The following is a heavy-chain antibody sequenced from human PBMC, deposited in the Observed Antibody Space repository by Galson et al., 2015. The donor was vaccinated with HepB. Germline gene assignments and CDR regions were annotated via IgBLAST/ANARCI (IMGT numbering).Heavy chain of an antibody. CDR3: AREGGAGWYEGNDY. CDR2: ISHDGRNT. D-gene: IGHD6-19*01. V-gene: IGHV3-30*04. CDR1: GFTFSSYS. J-gene: IGHJ4*02. Sequence: SLRLSCAASGFTFSSYSIHWVREAPGKGLEWVAIISHDGRNTYYANSVKGRFTISRDNSRNTLYLQMNGLRSDDTAVYYCAREGGAGWYEGNDYWGQGTRVVVSS.